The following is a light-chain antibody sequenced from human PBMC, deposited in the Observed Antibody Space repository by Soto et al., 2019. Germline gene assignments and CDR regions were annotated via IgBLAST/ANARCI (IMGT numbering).Light chain of an antibody. Sequence: DIQMTPSPSTLSASVVDRVTITRRASLSISTWLAWYQQKPGKAPKLLISGASSLQSGVPSRFSGSASGTEFTLTISSLQPDDIATYYCQQCHRYLTFGQGTKVDIK. J-gene: IGKJ1*01. CDR2: GAS. V-gene: IGKV1-5*01. CDR3: QQCHRYLT. CDR1: LSISTW.